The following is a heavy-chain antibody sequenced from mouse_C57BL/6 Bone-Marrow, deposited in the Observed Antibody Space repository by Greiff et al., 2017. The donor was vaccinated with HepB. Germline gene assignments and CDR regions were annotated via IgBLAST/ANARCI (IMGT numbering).Heavy chain of an antibody. CDR2: IYPGSGST. Sequence: QVQLQQPGAELVKPGASVKMSCKASGYTFTSYWITWVKQRPGQGLEWIGDIYPGSGSTNYNEKFKGKATLTVDTSSSTAYMQLSSLTSEDSAVYFCARCGYDHYYDMDYGGQGTAVTVTA. J-gene: IGHJ4*01. CDR3: ARCGYDHYYDMDY. CDR1: GYTFTSYW. D-gene: IGHD2-2*01. V-gene: IGHV1-55*01.